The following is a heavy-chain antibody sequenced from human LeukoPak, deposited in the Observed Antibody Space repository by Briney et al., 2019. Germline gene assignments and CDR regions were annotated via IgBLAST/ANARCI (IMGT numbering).Heavy chain of an antibody. J-gene: IGHJ4*02. D-gene: IGHD6-6*01. V-gene: IGHV4-34*01. CDR3: ARQVRSPTNSSSWLFDY. CDR1: GGSFSGYY. CDR2: INHSGST. Sequence: SETLSLTCAVYGGSFSGYYWSWIRQPPGKGLEWIGEINHSGSTNYNPSLKSRVTISVDTSKNQFSLKLSSVTAADTAVYYCARQVRSPTNSSSWLFDYWDQGTLVTVSS.